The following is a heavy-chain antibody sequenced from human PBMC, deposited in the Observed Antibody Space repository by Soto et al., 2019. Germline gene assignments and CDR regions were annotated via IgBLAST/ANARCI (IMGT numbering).Heavy chain of an antibody. D-gene: IGHD2-15*01. V-gene: IGHV3-23*01. Sequence: GESLKISCTGSGFTFSSYAMSCVRQAPGKGLEWVSGITGSGGSPYYADSVKGRFTISRDNSKNTLYLQMNNLRADDAAVYYCAKFFVAREFHFDYWGQGDVVTVSS. J-gene: IGHJ4*02. CDR1: GFTFSSYA. CDR3: AKFFVAREFHFDY. CDR2: ITGSGGSP.